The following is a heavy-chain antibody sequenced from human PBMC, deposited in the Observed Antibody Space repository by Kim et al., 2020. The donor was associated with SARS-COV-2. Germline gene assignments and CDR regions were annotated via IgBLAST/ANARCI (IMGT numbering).Heavy chain of an antibody. CDR3: TKNYYDSSGYYSAFEY. Sequence: SGQGRFTISRDNAKNSLYLEMNSLRAEDTALYYCTKNYYDSSGYYSAFEYWGQGTLVTVSS. J-gene: IGHJ4*02. V-gene: IGHV3-9*01. D-gene: IGHD3-22*01.